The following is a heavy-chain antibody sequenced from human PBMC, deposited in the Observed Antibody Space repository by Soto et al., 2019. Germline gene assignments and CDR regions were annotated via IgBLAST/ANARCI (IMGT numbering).Heavy chain of an antibody. CDR3: ARTGDAYYDFWSGSPSYQYGMDV. CDR1: GFTVSNNY. D-gene: IGHD3-3*01. J-gene: IGHJ6*02. V-gene: IGHV3-53*01. CDR2: IYSSGST. Sequence: GGSLRLSCAASGFTVSNNYMSWVRQAPGKGLEWVSIIYSSGSTYYADSVKGRFTISRDNSKNTLYLQMNSLRAEDTAVYYCARTGDAYYDFWSGSPSYQYGMDVWGQGTTVTVSS.